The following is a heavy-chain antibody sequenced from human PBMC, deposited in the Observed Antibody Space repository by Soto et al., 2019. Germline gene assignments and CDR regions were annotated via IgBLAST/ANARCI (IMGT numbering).Heavy chain of an antibody. V-gene: IGHV3-30*04. J-gene: IGHJ4*02. Sequence: GGSLRLSCAASGFNFSSYAMHWVRQAPGKGLEWVAVISYDGGKKYYADSVRGRFTISRDNSKNTLYVVMNSLNAEDTAVYYCAREGQPAAGTTPHSWGQGTLVTVSS. CDR3: AREGQPAAGTTPHS. CDR1: GFNFSSYA. CDR2: ISYDGGKK. D-gene: IGHD6-13*01.